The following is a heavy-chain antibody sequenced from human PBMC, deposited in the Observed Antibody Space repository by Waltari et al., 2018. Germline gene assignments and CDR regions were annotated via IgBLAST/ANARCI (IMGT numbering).Heavy chain of an antibody. J-gene: IGHJ5*02. D-gene: IGHD3-9*01. CDR1: GYTLNELS. Sequence: QVQLVQSGAEVKKPGASVKVSCKVSGYTLNELSMHWVRRAPGKGLEWMGGFDPEDGETIYAQKFQGRVTMTEDTSTDTAYMELSSLRSEDAAVYYCASDDYDILTGFSAPPAWGQGTLVTVSS. V-gene: IGHV1-24*01. CDR2: FDPEDGET. CDR3: ASDDYDILTGFSAPPA.